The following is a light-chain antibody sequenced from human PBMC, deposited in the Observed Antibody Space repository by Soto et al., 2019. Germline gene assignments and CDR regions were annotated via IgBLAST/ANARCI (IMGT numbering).Light chain of an antibody. CDR3: CSYAGSSTYNYADGASTVVTV. CDR1: SSDVGSYNL. Sequence: QSALTQPASVSGSPGQSITISCTGTSSDVGSYNLVSWYQQHPGKAPKLMIYEGSKRPSGVSNRFSGSKSGNTASLTISGLQAEDGADYYCCSYAGSSTYNYADGASTVVTVF. CDR2: EGS. V-gene: IGLV2-23*01. J-gene: IGLJ2*01.